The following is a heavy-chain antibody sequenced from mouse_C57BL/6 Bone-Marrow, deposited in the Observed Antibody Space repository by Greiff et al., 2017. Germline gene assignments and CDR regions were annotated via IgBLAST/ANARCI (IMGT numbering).Heavy chain of an antibody. CDR1: GFTFSSYG. CDR3: ARHAGRFDY. CDR2: ISSGGSYT. V-gene: IGHV5-6*01. J-gene: IGHJ2*01. Sequence: DVQLVESGGDLVKPGGSLKLSCAASGFTFSSYGMSWVRQTPDKRLEWVATISSGGSYTYYPDSVKGRFTISRDNAKKTLYLQMSSLKSEDTAMYYCARHAGRFDYWGQGTTRTVSS. D-gene: IGHD4-1*01.